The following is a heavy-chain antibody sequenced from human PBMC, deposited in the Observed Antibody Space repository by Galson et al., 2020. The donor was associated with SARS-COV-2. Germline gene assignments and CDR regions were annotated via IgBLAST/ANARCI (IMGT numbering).Heavy chain of an antibody. CDR1: GYTFTGYY. CDR2: INPNSGGT. J-gene: IGHJ3*02. CDR3: ASPYDGAFDAFDI. D-gene: IGHD1-26*01. Sequence: ASVNVSCKASGYTFTGYYMHWVRQAPGQGLEWMGWINPNSGGTNYAQKFQGRVTMTRDTSISTAYMELSRLRSDDTAVYYCASPYDGAFDAFDIWGQGTMVTVSS. V-gene: IGHV1-2*02.